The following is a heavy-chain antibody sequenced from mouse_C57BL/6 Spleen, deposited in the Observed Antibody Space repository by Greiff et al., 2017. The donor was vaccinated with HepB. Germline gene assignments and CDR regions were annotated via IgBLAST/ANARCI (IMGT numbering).Heavy chain of an antibody. CDR2: IYPSDSET. D-gene: IGHD2-3*01. CDR1: GYTFTSYW. J-gene: IGHJ3*01. Sequence: QVQLKQPGAELVRPGSSVKLSCKASGYTFTSYWMDWVKQRPGQGLEWIGNIYPSDSETHYNQKFKDKATLTVDKSSSTAYMQLSSLTSEDSAVYYCARLNDGYLFAYWGQGTLVTVSA. CDR3: ARLNDGYLFAY. V-gene: IGHV1-61*01.